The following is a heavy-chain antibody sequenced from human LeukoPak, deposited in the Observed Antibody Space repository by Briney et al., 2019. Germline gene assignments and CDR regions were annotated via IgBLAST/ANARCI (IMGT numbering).Heavy chain of an antibody. D-gene: IGHD1-1*01. CDR3: ARDNRYNWNDEDY. CDR2: ISSSSSYI. V-gene: IGHV3-21*01. Sequence: GGSLRLSCAASGFTFSSYSMNWVRQAPGKGLEWVSSISSSSSYIYYADSVKGRFTISRDNAKNSLYLQMNSLRAEDTAVYYCARDNRYNWNDEDYWGQGTLVTVSS. J-gene: IGHJ4*02. CDR1: GFTFSSYS.